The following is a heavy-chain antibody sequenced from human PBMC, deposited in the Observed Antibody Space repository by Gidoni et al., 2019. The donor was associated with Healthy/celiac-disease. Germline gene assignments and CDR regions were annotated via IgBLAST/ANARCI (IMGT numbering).Heavy chain of an antibody. D-gene: IGHD6-19*01. CDR2: IYYSGST. CDR3: ARDPGNVGQWLDPHDAFDI. J-gene: IGHJ3*02. V-gene: IGHV4-59*01. Sequence: QVQLQESGPGLVKPSETLSLTCTVSGGSISSYYWSWIRQPPGKGLEWIGYIYYSGSTNYNPSLKSRVTISVDTSKNQFSLKLSSVTAADTAVYYCARDPGNVGQWLDPHDAFDIWGQGTMVTVSS. CDR1: GGSISSYY.